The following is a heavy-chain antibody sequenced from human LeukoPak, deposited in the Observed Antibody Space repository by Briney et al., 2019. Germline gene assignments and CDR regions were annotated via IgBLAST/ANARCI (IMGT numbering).Heavy chain of an antibody. V-gene: IGHV3-43*02. J-gene: IGHJ6*02. D-gene: IGHD5-18*01. CDR1: GFIFDDYA. Sequence: PGGSLRLSCAASGFIFDDYALHWVRQAPGKGLEWVSLISGDGTSTYYAASVKRRFTISRDNSRNSLSLQMTSLTTEDTALYYCAKDSGYSYGFFYYYGMDVWGQGTTVTVSS. CDR2: ISGDGTST. CDR3: AKDSGYSYGFFYYYGMDV.